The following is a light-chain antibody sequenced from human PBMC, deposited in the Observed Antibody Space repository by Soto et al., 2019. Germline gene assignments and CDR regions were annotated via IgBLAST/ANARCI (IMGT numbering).Light chain of an antibody. CDR3: NSYTNSGSFV. Sequence: QSALAQPASVSGSPGQSVTISCTGTSSDVGAYNSVSWYQQHPDKAPQLMIYEVSNRPSGVSSRFSGSKSGNTASLTISGLRADDEADYYCNSYTNSGSFVFGTGTKVTVL. J-gene: IGLJ1*01. CDR2: EVS. CDR1: SSDVGAYNS. V-gene: IGLV2-14*03.